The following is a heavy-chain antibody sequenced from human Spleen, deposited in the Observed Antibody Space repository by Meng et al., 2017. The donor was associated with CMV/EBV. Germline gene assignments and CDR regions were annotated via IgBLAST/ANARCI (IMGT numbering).Heavy chain of an antibody. CDR1: GASIPHGGYY. CDR3: AKTDSREGGFDS. CDR2: IYFSGVT. J-gene: IGHJ4*02. D-gene: IGHD1-1*01. Sequence: LRLSCTVSGASIPHGGYYWSWIRQHPERGLEWIGFIYFSGVTYYNPSLKSRITISVDASKRQFFLKLTSVTAADTAVYYCAKTDSREGGFDSWGQGTLVTVSS. V-gene: IGHV4-31*03.